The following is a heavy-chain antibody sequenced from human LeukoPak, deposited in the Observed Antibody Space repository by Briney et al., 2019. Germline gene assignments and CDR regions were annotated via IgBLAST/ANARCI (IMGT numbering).Heavy chain of an antibody. CDR3: ARATQLNWFDP. V-gene: IGHV4-59*11. J-gene: IGHJ5*02. CDR2: IYYSGST. Sequence: SETLSLTCTVSGGSISSHYWSWIRQPPGKGLEWIGYIYYSGSTNYNPSLKSRVTISVDTSKNRFSLKLSSVTAADTAVYYCARATQLNWFDPWGQGTLVTVSS. CDR1: GGSISSHY.